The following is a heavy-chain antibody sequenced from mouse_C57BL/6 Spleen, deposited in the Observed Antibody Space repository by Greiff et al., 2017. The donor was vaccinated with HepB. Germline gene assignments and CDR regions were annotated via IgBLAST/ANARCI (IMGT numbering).Heavy chain of an antibody. Sequence: VQLQQSGAELVRPGASVKLSCTASGFNIKDYYMHWVKQRPEQGLEWIGRIDPEDGDTEYAPKFQGKATMTADTSSNTAYLQLSSLTSEDTAVYYCRGWLPHYYAMDYWSQGTSVTVSS. CDR3: RGWLPHYYAMDY. CDR1: GFNIKDYY. D-gene: IGHD2-3*01. V-gene: IGHV14-1*01. J-gene: IGHJ4*01. CDR2: IDPEDGDT.